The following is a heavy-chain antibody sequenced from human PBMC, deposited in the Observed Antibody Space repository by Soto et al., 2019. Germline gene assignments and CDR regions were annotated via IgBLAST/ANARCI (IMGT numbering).Heavy chain of an antibody. J-gene: IGHJ4*02. D-gene: IGHD3-22*01. CDR3: ASWDYYDSSGYYYPTDY. V-gene: IGHV4-30-4*08. Sequence: PSETLSLTCTVSGGSISSGGYSWSWIRQPPGKGLEWIGYIYYSGSTYYNPSFKSRVTISVDTSKNQFSLKLSSVTAADTAVYYCASWDYYDSSGYYYPTDYWGQGTLVTVSS. CDR1: GGSISSGGYS. CDR2: IYYSGST.